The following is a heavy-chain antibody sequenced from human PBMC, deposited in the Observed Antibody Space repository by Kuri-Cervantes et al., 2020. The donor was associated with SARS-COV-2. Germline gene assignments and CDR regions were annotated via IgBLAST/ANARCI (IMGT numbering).Heavy chain of an antibody. CDR1: GFTFSSYD. V-gene: IGHV3-13*01. J-gene: IGHJ1*01. Sequence: GESLKISCAASGFTFSSYDMHWVRQATGKGLEWVSAIGTAGDTYYPGSVKGRFTIPRENAKNSLYLQMNSLRAEDTAVYYCARGVYCSSTSCYKGYFQHWGQGTLVTCYS. CDR2: IGTAGDT. CDR3: ARGVYCSSTSCYKGYFQH. D-gene: IGHD2-2*02.